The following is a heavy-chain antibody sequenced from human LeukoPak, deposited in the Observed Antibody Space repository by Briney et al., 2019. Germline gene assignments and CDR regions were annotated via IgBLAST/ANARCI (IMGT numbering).Heavy chain of an antibody. D-gene: IGHD4-17*01. CDR3: AKQPTVITIFDY. CDR1: GFTFSSYA. Sequence: GRSLRLSCAASGFTFSSYAMHWVRQAPGKGLEWVSAIGGSGGSTYYADSVKGRFTISRDNSKNTLYLQMNSLRAEDTAVYYCAKQPTVITIFDYWGQGTLVTVSS. J-gene: IGHJ4*02. V-gene: IGHV3-23*01. CDR2: IGGSGGST.